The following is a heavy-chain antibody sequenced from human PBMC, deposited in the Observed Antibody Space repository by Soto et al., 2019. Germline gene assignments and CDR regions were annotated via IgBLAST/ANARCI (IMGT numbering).Heavy chain of an antibody. Sequence: GASVKVSCKASGGTFSSYAISWVRQAPGQGLEWMGGIIPIFGTANYAQKLQGRVTITADKSTSTAYMELSSLRSEDTAVYYCASKTIEGGLRFLEWSPPYYYYGMDVWGQGTTVTVSS. CDR2: IIPIFGTA. CDR3: ASKTIEGGLRFLEWSPPYYYYGMDV. V-gene: IGHV1-69*06. CDR1: GGTFSSYA. J-gene: IGHJ6*02. D-gene: IGHD3-3*01.